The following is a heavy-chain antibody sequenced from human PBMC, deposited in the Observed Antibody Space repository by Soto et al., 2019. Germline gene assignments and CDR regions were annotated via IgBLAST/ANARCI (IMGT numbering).Heavy chain of an antibody. CDR2: ISGSGGST. CDR1: GFTFSSYA. V-gene: IGHV3-23*01. D-gene: IGHD3-22*01. CDR3: AKDYYDSSGYYYIFDY. J-gene: IGHJ4*02. Sequence: GGSLRLSCAASGFTFSSYAMSWVRQAPGKGLEWVSAISGSGGSTYYADSVKGRFTISRDNSKNTLYLQMNSLRAEDTAVYYCAKDYYDSSGYYYIFDYWGQGTLVNVSS.